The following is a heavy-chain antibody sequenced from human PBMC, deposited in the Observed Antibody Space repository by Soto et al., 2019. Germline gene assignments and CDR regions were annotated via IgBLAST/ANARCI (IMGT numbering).Heavy chain of an antibody. J-gene: IGHJ6*02. Sequence: GGSLRLACAASGFTFSSYWMHWVRQAPGKGLVWVSRINSGGSSTSYADSVKGRFTISRDNAKNTLYLQMNSLRAEDTAVYYCARARYYYGSGTYYHYYYGMDVWGQGTTVTVSS. D-gene: IGHD3-10*01. V-gene: IGHV3-74*01. CDR3: ARARYYYGSGTYYHYYYGMDV. CDR2: INSGGSST. CDR1: GFTFSSYW.